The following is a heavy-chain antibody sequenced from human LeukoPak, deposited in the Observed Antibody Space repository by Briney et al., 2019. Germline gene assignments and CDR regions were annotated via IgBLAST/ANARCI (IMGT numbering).Heavy chain of an antibody. CDR2: ILYDGSNK. CDR1: GFTFSSYG. CDR3: AKDWEPAGYVYYYYMDV. J-gene: IGHJ6*03. V-gene: IGHV3-30*02. Sequence: RGGSLRHSCVASGFTFSSYGMHWVPPAPDEGGGRGALILYDGSNKYYADTVKGRFTIARDNSKNTLYLQMNSLRAEDTAVYYCAKDWEPAGYVYYYYMDVWGKGTTVTVSS. D-gene: IGHD1-14*01.